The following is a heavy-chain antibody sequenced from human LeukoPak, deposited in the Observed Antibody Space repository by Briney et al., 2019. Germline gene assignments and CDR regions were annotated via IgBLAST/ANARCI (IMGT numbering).Heavy chain of an antibody. CDR3: ASKRAGIGGAGQREY. CDR1: GGSISSSSYY. CDR2: IYYSGST. Sequence: PSETLSLTCTVSGGSISSSSYYWGWIRQPPGKGLEWIGSIYYSGSTYYNPSLKSRVTISVDTSKNQFSLKLSSVTAADTAVYYCASKRAGIGGAGQREYWGQGTLVTVSS. D-gene: IGHD6-19*01. V-gene: IGHV4-39*01. J-gene: IGHJ4*02.